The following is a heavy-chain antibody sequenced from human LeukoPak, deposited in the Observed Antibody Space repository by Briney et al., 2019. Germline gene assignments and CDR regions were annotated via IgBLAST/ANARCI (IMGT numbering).Heavy chain of an antibody. CDR1: GFTFSSYG. Sequence: GGSLRLSCAASGFTFSSYGMHWVRQAPGKGLEWVAVISYDGSNKYYADSVKGRFTISRDNSKNTLYLQMNSLRAEDTAVYYCAKGYSYGRIDYWGQGTLVTVSS. D-gene: IGHD5-18*01. J-gene: IGHJ4*02. V-gene: IGHV3-30*18. CDR2: ISYDGSNK. CDR3: AKGYSYGRIDY.